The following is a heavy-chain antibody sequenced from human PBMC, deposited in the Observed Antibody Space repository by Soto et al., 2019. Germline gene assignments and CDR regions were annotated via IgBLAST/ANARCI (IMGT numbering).Heavy chain of an antibody. CDR1: GGSISSYY. J-gene: IGHJ4*02. V-gene: IGHV4-59*01. Sequence: LTCTVSGGSISSYYWSWIRQPPGKGLEWIGYIYYSGSTNYNPSLKSRVTISVDTSKNQFSLKLSSVTAADTAVYYCARSITMVRGVIGYWGQGTLVTVSS. CDR2: IYYSGST. CDR3: ARSITMVRGVIGY. D-gene: IGHD3-10*01.